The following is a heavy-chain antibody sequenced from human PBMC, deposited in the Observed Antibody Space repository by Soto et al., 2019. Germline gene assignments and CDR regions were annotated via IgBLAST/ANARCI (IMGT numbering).Heavy chain of an antibody. CDR3: ATAMIVVVDACDI. V-gene: IGHV1-69*02. D-gene: IGHD3-22*01. CDR1: GGTFSSYT. J-gene: IGHJ3*02. CDR2: IIPILGIA. Sequence: QVQLVQSGAEVKKPGSSVKVSCKASGGTFSSYTISWVRQAPGQGLEWMGRIIPILGIANYAQKFQGRVRXTXDXXTSTAYMELSSLRSEDTAVYYCATAMIVVVDACDIWGQGTMVTVSS.